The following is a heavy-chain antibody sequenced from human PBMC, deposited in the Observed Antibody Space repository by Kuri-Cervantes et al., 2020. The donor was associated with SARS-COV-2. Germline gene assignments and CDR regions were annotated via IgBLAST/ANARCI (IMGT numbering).Heavy chain of an antibody. J-gene: IGHJ6*03. CDR1: GYSISSGYY. CDR3: ARGLEGYCSSTSCRRRVGNYYYYMDV. Sequence: SETLSLTCAVSGYSISSGYYWGWIRQPPGKGLEWSGEINHSGSTNYNPSLNSRVTISVDTSTNQFSLKLSSVTAADTAVHYCARGLEGYCSSTSCRRRVGNYYYYMDVWGKGTTVTVSS. D-gene: IGHD2-2*01. V-gene: IGHV4-38-2*01. CDR2: INHSGST.